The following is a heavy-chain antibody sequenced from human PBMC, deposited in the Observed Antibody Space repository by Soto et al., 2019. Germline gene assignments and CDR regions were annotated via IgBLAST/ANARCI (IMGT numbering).Heavy chain of an antibody. CDR1: GYTFTGYY. CDR2: INPNSGGT. J-gene: IGHJ6*02. CDR3: AREHDFWSGHYYYYGMDV. V-gene: IGHV1-2*04. Sequence: VASVKVSCKASGYTFTGYYMHWVRQAPGQGLEWMGWINPNSGGTNYAQKFQGWVTMTRDTSISTAYMELSRLRSDDTAVYYCAREHDFWSGHYYYYGMDVWGQGTTVTVS. D-gene: IGHD3-3*01.